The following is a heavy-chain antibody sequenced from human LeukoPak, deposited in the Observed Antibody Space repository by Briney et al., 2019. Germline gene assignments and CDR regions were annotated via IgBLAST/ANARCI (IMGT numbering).Heavy chain of an antibody. CDR2: INHSGST. CDR1: GGSFSGYY. J-gene: IGHJ4*02. V-gene: IGHV4-34*01. D-gene: IGHD6-6*01. CDR3: ERTPVWQEVLSDFDY. Sequence: PSETLSLTCAVYGGSFSGYYWSWIRQPPGKGLEWIGEINHSGSTNYNPSLKSRVTISVDTSKNQFSLKLSSVTAADTAVYYCERTPVWQEVLSDFDYWGQGTLVTVSS.